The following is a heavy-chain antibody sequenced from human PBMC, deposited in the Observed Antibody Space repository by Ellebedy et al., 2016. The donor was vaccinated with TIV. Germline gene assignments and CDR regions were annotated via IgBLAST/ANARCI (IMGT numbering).Heavy chain of an antibody. Sequence: PGGSLRLSCTASGFTFGDYAMRWFRQAPGKGLEWVAVISYDGSNKYYADSVKGRFTISRDNSKNTLYLQMNSLRAEDTAVYYCARNDILTGSWGSFDYWGQGTLVTVSS. CDR3: ARNDILTGSWGSFDY. V-gene: IGHV3-30*04. J-gene: IGHJ4*02. CDR1: GFTFGDYA. CDR2: ISYDGSNK. D-gene: IGHD3-9*01.